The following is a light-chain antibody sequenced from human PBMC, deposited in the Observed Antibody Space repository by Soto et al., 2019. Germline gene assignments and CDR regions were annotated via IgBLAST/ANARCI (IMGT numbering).Light chain of an antibody. J-gene: IGKJ3*01. CDR2: AAS. CDR1: QGISSY. V-gene: IGKV1-9*01. Sequence: DIQLTQSPSFLSASVGDRVTITCRASQGISSYLAWYQQKPGKAPKLLIYAASTLQSGGPSRFSGSGSGTELTLTISSLQPEDFATYYCQQLNSYPLAFGPGTKVDIK. CDR3: QQLNSYPLA.